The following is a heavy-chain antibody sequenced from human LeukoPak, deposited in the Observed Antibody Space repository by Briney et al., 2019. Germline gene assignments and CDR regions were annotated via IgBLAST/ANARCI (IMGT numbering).Heavy chain of an antibody. V-gene: IGHV4-4*02. Sequence: SETLSLTCAVSGGSISSSNWWSWVRQPPGKGLKWIGEIYHSGSTNYNPSLKSRVTISVDKSKNQFSLKLSSVTAADTAVYYCARGYYDILTGYYFDYWGQGTLVTVSP. CDR3: ARGYYDILTGYYFDY. CDR2: IYHSGST. J-gene: IGHJ4*02. D-gene: IGHD3-9*01. CDR1: GGSISSSNW.